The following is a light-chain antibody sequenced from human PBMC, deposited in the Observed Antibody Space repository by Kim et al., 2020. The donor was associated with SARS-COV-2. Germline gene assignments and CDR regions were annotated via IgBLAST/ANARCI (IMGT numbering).Light chain of an antibody. CDR2: AAS. V-gene: IGKV1-27*01. CDR1: QGINNF. CDR3: QKYNGAPWT. Sequence: ESVGDRVTITCRASQGINNFVAWYQHRPGKAPRVLIYAASTLHSGVPSRFSGSGSGTDFTLTISSLQPEDVATYYCQKYNGAPWTFGQGTKVDIK. J-gene: IGKJ1*01.